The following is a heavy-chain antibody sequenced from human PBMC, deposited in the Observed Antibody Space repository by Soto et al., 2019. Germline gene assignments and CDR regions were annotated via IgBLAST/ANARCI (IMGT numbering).Heavy chain of an antibody. V-gene: IGHV3-23*01. J-gene: IGHJ4*02. Sequence: GGSLRLSCVASGFSITSFAMSWVRQAPGKGLEWASAISASGGSTYADSGKGRFTISRDNSKNTLYLQMNSLRVEDTAVYYCAKVLSSGSYSGALEYWGQGALVTVS. CDR3: AKVLSSGSYSGALEY. D-gene: IGHD1-26*01. CDR1: GFSITSFA. CDR2: ISASGGST.